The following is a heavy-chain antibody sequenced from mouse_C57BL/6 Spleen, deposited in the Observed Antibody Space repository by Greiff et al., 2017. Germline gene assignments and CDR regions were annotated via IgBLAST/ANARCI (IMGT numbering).Heavy chain of an antibody. CDR1: GYAFTNYL. V-gene: IGHV1-54*01. J-gene: IGHJ3*01. CDR2: INPGSGGT. D-gene: IGHD2-12*01. Sequence: QVQLKESGAELVRPGTSVKVSCKASGYAFTNYLIAWVKQRPGQGLEWIGVINPGSGGTNYNEKVKGKATLTADKSSSTAYLQLSILTSEDTAVYYCARRSFDWFAFWGQGTPVTVSS. CDR3: ARRSFDWFAF.